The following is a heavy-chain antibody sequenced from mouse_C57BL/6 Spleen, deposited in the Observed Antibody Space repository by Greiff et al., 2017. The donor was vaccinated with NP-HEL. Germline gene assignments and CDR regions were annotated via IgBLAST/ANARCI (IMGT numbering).Heavy chain of an antibody. CDR3: ARHTFSPYYFDY. V-gene: IGHV5-6*01. D-gene: IGHD5-1*01. J-gene: IGHJ2*01. CDR2: ISSGGSYT. CDR1: GFTFSSYG. Sequence: EVQLQESGGDLVKPGGSLKLSCAASGFTFSSYGMSWVRQTPDKRLEWVATISSGGSYTYYPDSVKGRFTISRDNAKNTLYLQMSSLKSEDTAMYYCARHTFSPYYFDYWGQGTTLTVSS.